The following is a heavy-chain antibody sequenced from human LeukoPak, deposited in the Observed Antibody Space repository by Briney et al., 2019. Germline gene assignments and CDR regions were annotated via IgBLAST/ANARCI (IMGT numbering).Heavy chain of an antibody. V-gene: IGHV3-23*01. CDR2: ISGSGGSA. Sequence: GGSLRLSCAASGFTFSSYAMSWVRQAPGKGLEWVSAISGSGGSAYYADSVKGRFTISRDNSKNTLYLQMNSLRAEDTAVYYCAKYPGDYLYYFDYWGQGTLVTVSS. J-gene: IGHJ4*02. CDR1: GFTFSSYA. D-gene: IGHD4-17*01. CDR3: AKYPGDYLYYFDY.